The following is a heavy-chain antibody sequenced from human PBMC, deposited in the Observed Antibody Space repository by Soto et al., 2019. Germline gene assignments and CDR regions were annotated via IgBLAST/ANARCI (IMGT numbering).Heavy chain of an antibody. Sequence: EVQLLESGGGLVQPGGSLRLSCAASGFTFSSYAMSWVRQAPGKGLEWVSAISGSGGSTYYADSVKGRFTIFRDNSKNPLYLQMNSLGAEDTAVYYCAKDRDYIWGSYRYTNELGGSFQHWGQGTLVTVSS. J-gene: IGHJ1*01. CDR1: GFTFSSYA. D-gene: IGHD3-16*02. CDR2: ISGSGGST. V-gene: IGHV3-23*01. CDR3: AKDRDYIWGSYRYTNELGGSFQH.